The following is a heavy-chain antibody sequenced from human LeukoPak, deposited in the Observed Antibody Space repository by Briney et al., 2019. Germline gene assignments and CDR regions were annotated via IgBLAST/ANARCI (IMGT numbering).Heavy chain of an antibody. J-gene: IGHJ1*01. CDR2: MNPNSGGT. D-gene: IGHD2-15*01. Sequence: GASVKVSCKASGYTFTSYDINWVRQATGQGLEWMGWMNPNSGGTNYAQKFQGWVTMTRDTSISTAYMELSRLRSDDTAVYYCARESSPVGPEYFQHWGQGTLVTVSS. CDR1: GYTFTSYD. CDR3: ARESSPVGPEYFQH. V-gene: IGHV1-2*04.